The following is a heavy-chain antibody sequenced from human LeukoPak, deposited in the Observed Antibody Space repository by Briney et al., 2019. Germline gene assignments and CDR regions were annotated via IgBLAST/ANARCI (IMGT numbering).Heavy chain of an antibody. J-gene: IGHJ4*02. CDR2: INPSGGST. CDR1: GYTFTSYY. CDR3: AREEGDILTGYREWYFDY. Sequence: ASVKVSCKASGYTFTSYYMHWVRQAPGQGLEWMGIINPSGGSTSYAQKFQGRVTMTTDTSTSTVYMELSSLRSEDTAVYYCAREEGDILTGYREWYFDYWGQGTLVTVPS. D-gene: IGHD3-9*01. V-gene: IGHV1-46*01.